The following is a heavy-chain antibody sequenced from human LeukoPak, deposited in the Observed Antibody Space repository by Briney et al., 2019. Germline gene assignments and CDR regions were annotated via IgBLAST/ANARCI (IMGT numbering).Heavy chain of an antibody. V-gene: IGHV3-20*01. CDR1: GFTFDDYG. Sequence: GGSLRLSCAASGFTFDDYGMGWVRQAPGKGLEWVSGINWNGGSTGYADSVKGRFTISRDNAKNSLYLQMNSLRAEDTALYHCARVGYDSSGYYYSPWGQGTLVTVSS. J-gene: IGHJ5*02. CDR2: INWNGGST. CDR3: ARVGYDSSGYYYSP. D-gene: IGHD3-22*01.